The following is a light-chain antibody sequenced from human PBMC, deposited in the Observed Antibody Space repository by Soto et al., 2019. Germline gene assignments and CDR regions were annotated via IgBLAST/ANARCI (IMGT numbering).Light chain of an antibody. CDR3: QQYGSSPWT. CDR2: RAS. V-gene: IGKV3-15*01. Sequence: IVMTQSPATLSVSPGERATLSCRASQNIYSNIAWYQQRPGQAPRLLIYRASTRATGVPARFSGSGSGTDFTLTISRLEPEDFAVYYCQQYGSSPWTFGQGTKVDI. CDR1: QNIYSN. J-gene: IGKJ1*01.